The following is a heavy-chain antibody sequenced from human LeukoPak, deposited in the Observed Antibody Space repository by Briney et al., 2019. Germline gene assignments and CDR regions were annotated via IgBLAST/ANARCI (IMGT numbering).Heavy chain of an antibody. CDR2: IYYSGST. CDR1: GGSISSYY. J-gene: IGHJ4*02. Sequence: PSETLSLTCTVSGGSISSYYWSWIRQPPGKGLEWIGYIYYSGSTNYNPSLKSRVTMSVDTSKNQFSLKLSSVTAADTAVYYCARVGYSSGWSSFDYWGQGTLVTVSS. D-gene: IGHD6-19*01. CDR3: ARVGYSSGWSSFDY. V-gene: IGHV4-59*12.